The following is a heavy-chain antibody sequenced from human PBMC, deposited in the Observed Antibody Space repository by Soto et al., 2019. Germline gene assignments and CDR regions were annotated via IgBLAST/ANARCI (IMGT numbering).Heavy chain of an antibody. CDR3: ARRDTSGFLRYFDN. D-gene: IGHD3-3*01. Sequence: SVKVSCKASGGTLSSFINYPLNWVRQAPGQGLEWMGGIVPNVGTVNYAQKFQGRVTITADKSTGTAYMELSSLRSEDTALYYCARRDTSGFLRYFDNWGQGTLVTVSS. V-gene: IGHV1-69*06. J-gene: IGHJ4*02. CDR1: GGTLSSFINYP. CDR2: IVPNVGTV.